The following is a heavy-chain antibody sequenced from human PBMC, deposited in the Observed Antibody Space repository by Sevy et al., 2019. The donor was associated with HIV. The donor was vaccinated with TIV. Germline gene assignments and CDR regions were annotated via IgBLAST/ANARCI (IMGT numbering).Heavy chain of an antibody. CDR3: ARDRDGSGSSGGYGMDV. D-gene: IGHD3-10*01. Sequence: GGSLRLSCVASGLTFSSYSMKWVRQAPGKGLEWVSSISSSSSYIYYADSVKGRFTISRDNAKKSLYLQVNSLRAEDTAEYYCARDRDGSGSSGGYGMDVWGQGTTVTVSS. V-gene: IGHV3-21*01. CDR2: ISSSSSYI. CDR1: GLTFSSYS. J-gene: IGHJ6*02.